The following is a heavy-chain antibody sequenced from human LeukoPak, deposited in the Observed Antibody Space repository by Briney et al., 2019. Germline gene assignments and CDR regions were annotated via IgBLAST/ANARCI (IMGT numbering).Heavy chain of an antibody. CDR1: GYTFTGYY. J-gene: IGHJ4*02. D-gene: IGHD5-18*01. Sequence: GASVKVSCKASGYTFTGYYMHWVRQAPGQGLEWMGRINPNSGGTNYAQKFQGRVTMTRDTSISTAYMELSRLRSDDTAVYYCARAIKRGYSYGAVDYWGQGTLVTVSS. CDR3: ARAIKRGYSYGAVDY. V-gene: IGHV1-2*06. CDR2: INPNSGGT.